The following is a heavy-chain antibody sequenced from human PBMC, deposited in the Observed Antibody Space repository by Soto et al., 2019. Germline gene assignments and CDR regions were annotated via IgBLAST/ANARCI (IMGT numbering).Heavy chain of an antibody. CDR1: GGSISSYY. Sequence: SETLSLTCTVSGGSISSYYWSWIRQPPGKGLEWIGYIYYSGSTNYNPSLKSRVTISVDTSKNQFSLKLSSVTAADTAVYYCARVAGDHDSDYWGQGTLVTVSS. CDR2: IYYSGST. D-gene: IGHD4-17*01. V-gene: IGHV4-59*01. CDR3: ARVAGDHDSDY. J-gene: IGHJ4*02.